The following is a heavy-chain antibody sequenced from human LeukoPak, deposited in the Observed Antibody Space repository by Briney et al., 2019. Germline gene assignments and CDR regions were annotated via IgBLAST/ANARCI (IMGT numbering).Heavy chain of an antibody. V-gene: IGHV4-34*01. CDR1: GVSFSGYY. CDR2: INHSGST. CDR3: ARGQRGHFDY. J-gene: IGHJ4*02. Sequence: TSETLSLTCAVYGVSFSGYYWSWIRQPPGKGLEWIGEINHSGSTNYNPSLKSRVTISVDTSKNQFSLKLSSVTAADTAVYYCARGQRGHFDYWGQGTLVTVSS.